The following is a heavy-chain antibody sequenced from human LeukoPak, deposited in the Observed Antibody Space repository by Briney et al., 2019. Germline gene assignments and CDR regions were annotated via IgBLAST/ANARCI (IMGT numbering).Heavy chain of an antibody. CDR1: GYRFTSYW. CDR2: IYPGDSDT. J-gene: IGHJ5*02. CDR3: ARPALPSRDGYRSSWFDP. D-gene: IGHD5-24*01. V-gene: IGHV5-51*01. Sequence: GGSLQISCQGSGYRFTSYWIGWVRQVPGKGLEWMGIIYPGDSDTRYSPSFQGQVTISADKSISTAYLQWSSLKASDTAMYYCARPALPSRDGYRSSWFDPWGQGTLVTVSS.